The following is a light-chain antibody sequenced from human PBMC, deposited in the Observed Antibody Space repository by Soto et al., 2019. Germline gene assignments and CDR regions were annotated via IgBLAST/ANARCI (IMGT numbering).Light chain of an antibody. CDR1: SSDVGSYNL. V-gene: IGLV2-23*01. Sequence: QSALTQPASVSGSPGQSITISCTGTSSDVGSYNLVSWYQQHPGKAPKLMIYEGSKRPSGVSNRFSGPKSGNTASLTISGLQAEDEADYYCCSYAGSSNYVFGTGTKVTVL. CDR3: CSYAGSSNYV. J-gene: IGLJ1*01. CDR2: EGS.